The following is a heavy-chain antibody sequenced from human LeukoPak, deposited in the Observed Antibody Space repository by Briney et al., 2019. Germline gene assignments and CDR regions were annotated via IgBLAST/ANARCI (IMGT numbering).Heavy chain of an antibody. J-gene: IGHJ6*02. CDR2: ISGRGGYI. CDR3: GRDKGDGSYYGMDV. D-gene: IGHD5-24*01. Sequence: PGGSLRLSCAASGSTFSGYSMNWVRQAPGKGLEWVSSISGRGGYIFYADSVKGRFTISRDNAKNSLYLQMNSLRVEDTAVYYCGRDKGDGSYYGMDVWGQGTTVIVSS. CDR1: GSTFSGYS. V-gene: IGHV3-21*01.